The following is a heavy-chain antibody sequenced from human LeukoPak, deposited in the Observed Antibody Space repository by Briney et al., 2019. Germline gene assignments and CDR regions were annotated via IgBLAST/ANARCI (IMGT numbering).Heavy chain of an antibody. Sequence: AGGSLRLSCAASGFTVSSKHMGWVRQAPGKGLDWVLSIYSGGSIYFADSVEGRFTISRDNSENTLYLQMNSLRAEDTALYYCATVGRNNWFDLWGQGTPVTVSS. V-gene: IGHV3-53*01. CDR2: IYSGGSI. CDR3: ATVGRNNWFDL. CDR1: GFTVSSKH. J-gene: IGHJ5*02.